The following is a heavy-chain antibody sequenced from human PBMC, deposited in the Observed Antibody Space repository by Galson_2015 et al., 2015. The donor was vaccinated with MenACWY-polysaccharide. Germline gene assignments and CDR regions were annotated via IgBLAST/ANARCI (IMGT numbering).Heavy chain of an antibody. D-gene: IGHD3-10*02. V-gene: IGHV3-33*01. Sequence: SLRLSCAASTVTFRGSGMHWVRKAPGKGLEWVAVIQYDAVYKQYLDSVKGRFSVSRDNSKSTLYLEMNNLRAEDTALYYCAREGSRIVFHAFDIWGQGTMVTVSS. CDR1: TVTFRGSG. CDR2: IQYDAVYK. CDR3: AREGSRIVFHAFDI. J-gene: IGHJ3*02.